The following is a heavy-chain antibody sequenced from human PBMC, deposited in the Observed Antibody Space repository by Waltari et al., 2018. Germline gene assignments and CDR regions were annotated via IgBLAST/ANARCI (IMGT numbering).Heavy chain of an antibody. CDR1: GFTFNTYW. CDR2: TNSDGSST. CDR3: ASETFDY. V-gene: IGHV3-74*01. J-gene: IGHJ4*02. Sequence: EVQLVESGGALVQPGGSLRLYCAASGFTFNTYWMHRVRQAPGKGLVWVSRTNSDGSSTTYADSVKGRFTISRDNAKNTVYLQMNSLRAEDTAVYYCASETFDYWGQGTLVTVSS.